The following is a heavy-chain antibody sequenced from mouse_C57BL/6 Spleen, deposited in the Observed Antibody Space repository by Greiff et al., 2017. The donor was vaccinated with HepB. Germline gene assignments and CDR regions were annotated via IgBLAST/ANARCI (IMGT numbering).Heavy chain of an antibody. CDR2: IYPGSGST. V-gene: IGHV1-55*01. D-gene: IGHD1-1*01. CDR1: GYTFTSYW. CDR3: ARWGYYYGRGEY. J-gene: IGHJ2*01. Sequence: QVQLQQPGAELVKPGASVKMSCKASGYTFTSYWITWVKQRPGQGLEWIGDIYPGSGSTNYNEKFKSKATLTVDTSSSTAYMQLSSLTSEDSAVYYCARWGYYYGRGEYWGQGTTLTVSS.